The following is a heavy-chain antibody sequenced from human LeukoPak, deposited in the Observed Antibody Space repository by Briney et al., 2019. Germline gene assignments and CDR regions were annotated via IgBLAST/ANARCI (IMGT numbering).Heavy chain of an antibody. Sequence: SVKVSCKASGGTFSSYAISWVRQAPGQGLEWTGRIIPILGIANYAQKFQGRVTITADKSTSTAYMELSSLRSEDTAVYYCAREANWNDSDYWGQGTLVTVSS. J-gene: IGHJ4*02. D-gene: IGHD1-20*01. CDR3: AREANWNDSDY. V-gene: IGHV1-69*04. CDR2: IIPILGIA. CDR1: GGTFSSYA.